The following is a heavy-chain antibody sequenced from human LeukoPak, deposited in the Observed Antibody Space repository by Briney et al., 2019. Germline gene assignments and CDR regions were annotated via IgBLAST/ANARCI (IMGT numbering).Heavy chain of an antibody. J-gene: IGHJ4*02. CDR1: GYTFTSSY. CDR2: INPSGGST. D-gene: IGHD1-26*01. CDR3: ARGGGGSYSFAGGFDY. V-gene: IGHV1-46*01. Sequence: ASVNVSCTASGYTFTSSYMHWVRQAPGQGLEWMGIINPSGGSTSYAQKFQGRVTMTRDMSTSTVYMELSSLRSEDRAVYYCARGGGGSYSFAGGFDYWGQGTLVTVSS.